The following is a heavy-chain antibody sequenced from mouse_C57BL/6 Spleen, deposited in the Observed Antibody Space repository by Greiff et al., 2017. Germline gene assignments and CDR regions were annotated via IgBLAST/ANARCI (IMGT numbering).Heavy chain of an antibody. Sequence: QVQLQQSGAELVKPGASVKISCKASGYAFSSYWMNWVKQRPGKGLEWIGQIYPGDGDTNYNGKFKGKATLTADKSSSTAYMQLSSLTSEDSAVYFCARSGAYCGSSWGFAYWGQGTLVTVSA. CDR2: IYPGDGDT. V-gene: IGHV1-80*01. CDR3: ARSGAYCGSSWGFAY. CDR1: GYAFSSYW. J-gene: IGHJ3*01. D-gene: IGHD1-1*01.